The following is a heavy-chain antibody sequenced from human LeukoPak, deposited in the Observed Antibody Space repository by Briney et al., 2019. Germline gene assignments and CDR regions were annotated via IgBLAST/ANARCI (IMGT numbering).Heavy chain of an antibody. Sequence: GGSLRLSCAASGFTFDDYAMHWVRQAPGKGLEWVSLISWDGGSTYYADSVKGRFTISRDNSKNSLYLQMNSLRAEDTALYYCAKPGFGEPPHFDYYMDVWGKGTTVTISS. V-gene: IGHV3-43D*03. CDR1: GFTFDDYA. D-gene: IGHD3-10*01. J-gene: IGHJ6*03. CDR2: ISWDGGST. CDR3: AKPGFGEPPHFDYYMDV.